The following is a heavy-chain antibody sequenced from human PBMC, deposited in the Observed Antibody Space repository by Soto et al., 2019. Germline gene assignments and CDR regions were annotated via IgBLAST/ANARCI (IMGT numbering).Heavy chain of an antibody. CDR3: ARVGSKSFYYATDV. J-gene: IGHJ6*02. CDR2: ICSGGTT. V-gene: IGHV4-59*01. Sequence: PSETLSLTCTVSGGSISSFCWSWIRQPPGQGLEWIGYICSGGTTKYNPSLKSRVTMSVDTSKTQFSLKLTSVTAVDTAVYYCARVGSKSFYYATDVWGQGTTVTVSS. CDR1: GGSISSFC. D-gene: IGHD4-4*01.